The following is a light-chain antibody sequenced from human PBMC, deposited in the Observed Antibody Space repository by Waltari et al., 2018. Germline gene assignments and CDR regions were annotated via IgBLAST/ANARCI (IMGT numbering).Light chain of an antibody. CDR2: KAS. CDR3: QQYNSCPLT. CDR1: QSISSW. J-gene: IGKJ4*01. Sequence: DIQMTQSPSTLSASVGDRVTITCRASQSISSWLAWYQQKPGKAPKLLSYKASSLESGVPSRFSGSGSGTEFTLTISSLQPDDFATYYCQQYNSCPLTFGGGTKVEIK. V-gene: IGKV1-5*03.